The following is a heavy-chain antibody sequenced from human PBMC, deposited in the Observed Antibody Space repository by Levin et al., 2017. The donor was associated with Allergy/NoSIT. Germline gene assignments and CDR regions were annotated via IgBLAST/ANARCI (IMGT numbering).Heavy chain of an antibody. J-gene: IGHJ4*02. V-gene: IGHV5-51*01. Sequence: GESLKISCRASGYVFYSYWIAWVRQVPGKGLEWMGIIYPGDSETKYSPSFQGQVTFSADQSITTAYLQLSNLKASDTAVFYCARGGYGELSGGADPFDYWGQGTLVTVSS. CDR1: GYVFYSYW. CDR2: IYPGDSET. CDR3: ARGGYGELSGGADPFDY. D-gene: IGHD3-10*01.